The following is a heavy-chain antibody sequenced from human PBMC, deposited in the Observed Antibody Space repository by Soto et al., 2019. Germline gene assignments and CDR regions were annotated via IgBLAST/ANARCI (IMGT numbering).Heavy chain of an antibody. D-gene: IGHD3-3*01. J-gene: IGHJ4*02. CDR2: IYYSGST. V-gene: IGHV4-59*08. CDR1: GGSISSYY. CDR3: ARHLYDFWSGYPTPSFDY. Sequence: SETLSLTCTVSGGSISSYYWSWIRQPPGKGLEWIGYIYYSGSTNYNPSLKSRVTISVDTSKNQFSLKLSSVTAADTAVYYCARHLYDFWSGYPTPSFDYWGQGTLVTVSS.